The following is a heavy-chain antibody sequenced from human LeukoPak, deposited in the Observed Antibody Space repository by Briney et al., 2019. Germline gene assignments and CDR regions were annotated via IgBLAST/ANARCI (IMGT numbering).Heavy chain of an antibody. CDR3: ARGGSEIDY. D-gene: IGHD5-12*01. CDR2: IYHSGST. Sequence: PSETLSLTCTVSGGSISSYYWSWIRQPPGKGLEWIGYIYHSGSTNYNPSLKNRVTISVDTSKNQFSLKLSYVTAADTAVYYCARGGSEIDYWGQGTLVTVSS. J-gene: IGHJ4*02. CDR1: GGSISSYY. V-gene: IGHV4-59*01.